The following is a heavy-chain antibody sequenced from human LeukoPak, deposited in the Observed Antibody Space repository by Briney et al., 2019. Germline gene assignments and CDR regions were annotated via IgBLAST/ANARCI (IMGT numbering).Heavy chain of an antibody. Sequence: PGGSERLLYGVWRFLHRPLYAPCARQAPGKGLEWVANTKQDGSEKNYVDSVKGRFTISRDNDKNSLYLQMNSLRAEDTAVYYCERSDRFCGNTNFDHWGQGTLVTVSS. CDR3: ERSDRFCGNTNFDH. D-gene: IGHD5-18*01. J-gene: IGHJ4*02. V-gene: IGHV3-7*02. CDR2: TKQDGSEK. CDR1: RFLHRPL.